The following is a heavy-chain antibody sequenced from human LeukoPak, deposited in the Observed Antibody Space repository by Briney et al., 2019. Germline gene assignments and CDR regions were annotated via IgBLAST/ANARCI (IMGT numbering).Heavy chain of an antibody. J-gene: IGHJ4*02. V-gene: IGHV3-33*01. CDR1: GFTFSSYV. CDR2: IWYDGSNK. CDR3: ARDHSSGWYSDYFDY. D-gene: IGHD6-19*01. Sequence: RSGGSLRLSCAASGFTFSSYVMHWVRQAPGKGLEWVAVIWYDGSNKYYADSVKGRFTISRDNSKNTLYLQMNSLRAEDTAVYYCARDHSSGWYSDYFDYWGQGTLVTVSS.